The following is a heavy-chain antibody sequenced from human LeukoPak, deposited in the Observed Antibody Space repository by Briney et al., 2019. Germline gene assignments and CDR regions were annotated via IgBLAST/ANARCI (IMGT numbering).Heavy chain of an antibody. V-gene: IGHV4-59*12. D-gene: IGHD1-7*01. J-gene: IGHJ5*02. CDR2: FHFSGST. CDR1: GGSISSYY. CDR3: ARGGVPGLVGTKVRRPWFDP. Sequence: PSETLSLTCNVSGGSISSYYWSWIRQPPGKGLEWIGYFHFSGSTNYNPSLKSRVTISVDTSKNQFSLKLNSVTAADTAVYYCARGGVPGLVGTKVRRPWFDPWGQGTLVTVSS.